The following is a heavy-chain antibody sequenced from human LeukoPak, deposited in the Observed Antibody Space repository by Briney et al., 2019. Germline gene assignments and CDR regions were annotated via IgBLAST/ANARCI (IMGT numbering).Heavy chain of an antibody. D-gene: IGHD3-10*01. Sequence: GGSLRLSCAASGFTFSRHSMNWVRQAPGKGLEWVSYISSSSRIEYYADSVKGRFTIFRDNAKNSLYLQMNSLRDEDTAVYYCARDFRGDIIIIPDAFDVRGQGTMVTVSS. CDR2: ISSSSRIE. J-gene: IGHJ3*01. CDR1: GFTFSRHS. V-gene: IGHV3-48*02. CDR3: ARDFRGDIIIIPDAFDV.